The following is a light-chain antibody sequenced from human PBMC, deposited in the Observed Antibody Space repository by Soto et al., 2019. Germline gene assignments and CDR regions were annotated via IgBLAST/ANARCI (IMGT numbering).Light chain of an antibody. Sequence: EIVLTQSPATLSLSPGERATLSCRASQSVGSYLAWYQQKAGQAPRLLIYDASNRATAIPVRFSGSGSGTDFTLTISSLEPEDFAVYYCQQRFNWPPFTFGPGTKVDIK. CDR3: QQRFNWPPFT. J-gene: IGKJ3*01. V-gene: IGKV3-11*01. CDR2: DAS. CDR1: QSVGSY.